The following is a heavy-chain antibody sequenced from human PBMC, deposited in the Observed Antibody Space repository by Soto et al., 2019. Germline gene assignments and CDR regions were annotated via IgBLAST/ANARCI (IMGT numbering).Heavy chain of an antibody. Sequence: ASVKVSCKASGYTFTSYYMHWVRQAPGQGLEWMGWINPNSGGTNYAQKFQGWVTMTRDTSISTAYMELSRLRSDDTAVYYCARVRSSSGYYLHYFDYWGQGTLVTVS. D-gene: IGHD3-22*01. J-gene: IGHJ4*02. CDR3: ARVRSSSGYYLHYFDY. V-gene: IGHV1-2*04. CDR2: INPNSGGT. CDR1: GYTFTSYY.